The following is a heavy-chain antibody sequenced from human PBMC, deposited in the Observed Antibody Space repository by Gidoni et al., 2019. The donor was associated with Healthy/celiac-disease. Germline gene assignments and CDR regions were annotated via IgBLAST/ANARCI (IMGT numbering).Heavy chain of an antibody. D-gene: IGHD3-9*01. CDR3: AKDPFLTGYYNSYFDY. Sequence: EVQLLESVGGLVQPGGCLRLSCAASGFTFSSYAMSWVRQAPGKGLEWVSAISGSGGSTYYADSVKGRFTISRDNSKNTLYLQMNSLRAEDTAVYYCAKDPFLTGYYNSYFDYWGQGTLVTVSS. CDR2: ISGSGGST. J-gene: IGHJ4*02. V-gene: IGHV3-23*01. CDR1: GFTFSSYA.